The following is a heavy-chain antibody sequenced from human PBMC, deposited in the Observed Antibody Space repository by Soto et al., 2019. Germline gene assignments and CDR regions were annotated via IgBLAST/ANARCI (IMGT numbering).Heavy chain of an antibody. Sequence: PGGSLRLSCAASGFTFSSYGMHWVRQAPGKGLEWVAVIWYDGSNKYYADSVKGRFTISRDNSKNTLYLQMNSLRAEDTAVYYCARDSRITMGRGVMMRYYYGMDVWGQGTTVTVSS. CDR2: IWYDGSNK. V-gene: IGHV3-33*01. D-gene: IGHD3-10*01. CDR3: ARDSRITMGRGVMMRYYYGMDV. CDR1: GFTFSSYG. J-gene: IGHJ6*02.